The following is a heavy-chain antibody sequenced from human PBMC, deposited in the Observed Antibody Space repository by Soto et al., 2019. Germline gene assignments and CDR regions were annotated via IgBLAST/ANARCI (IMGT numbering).Heavy chain of an antibody. D-gene: IGHD6-25*01. Sequence: QLQLQESGPRLVKPSETLSLTCTVSGGSISSSIYYWGWIRQPPGMGLEWIGSIYYSGSTNCNPSLKSRITMSGDTSRNQFSLRLTSVTAADTAVYYCARHFGYPAAFDIWGQGTVVTVSS. V-gene: IGHV4-39*01. J-gene: IGHJ3*02. CDR1: GGSISSSIYY. CDR3: ARHFGYPAAFDI. CDR2: IYYSGST.